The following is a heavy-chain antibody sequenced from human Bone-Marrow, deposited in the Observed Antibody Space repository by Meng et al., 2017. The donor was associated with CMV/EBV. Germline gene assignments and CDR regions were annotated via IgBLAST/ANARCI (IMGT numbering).Heavy chain of an antibody. J-gene: IGHJ3*02. D-gene: IGHD1-26*01. Sequence: GGSLRLSCAASGFTFSSYWMSWVRQAPGKGLEWVANIKQDGSEKYYVDSVKGRFTISRDNAKNSLYLQMNSLRAEDTAVYYCARDPSGSYLDGAFDIWGQGKMVTVSS. CDR2: IKQDGSEK. CDR1: GFTFSSYW. V-gene: IGHV3-7*01. CDR3: ARDPSGSYLDGAFDI.